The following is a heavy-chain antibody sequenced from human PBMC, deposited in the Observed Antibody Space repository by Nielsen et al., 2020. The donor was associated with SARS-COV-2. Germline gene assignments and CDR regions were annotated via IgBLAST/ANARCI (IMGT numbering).Heavy chain of an antibody. V-gene: IGHV3-23*01. CDR1: GFTFSSYA. J-gene: IGHJ4*02. CDR3: AKDLEGYGDLDGYFDY. D-gene: IGHD4-17*01. CDR2: ISGSGGST. Sequence: GSLKISCAASGFTFSSYAMSWVRQAPGKGLEWVSAISGSGGSTYYADSVKGRFTISRDNCKNTLYLQMNSLRAEDTAVYYCAKDLEGYGDLDGYFDYWGQGTLVTVSS.